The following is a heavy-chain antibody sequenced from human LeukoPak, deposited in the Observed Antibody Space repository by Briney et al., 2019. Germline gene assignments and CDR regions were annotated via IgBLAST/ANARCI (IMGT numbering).Heavy chain of an antibody. J-gene: IGHJ4*02. V-gene: IGHV3-74*01. Sequence: GGSLRLSCAASGFTFGNYRMHWVRQAPGKGLVWVSCINGDGSTTIYADPAKGRFTISRDNAKNTVYLQMNSLRAEDTAMYFCTRTLDYWGQGALVTVSS. CDR3: TRTLDY. CDR1: GFTFGNYR. CDR2: INGDGSTT.